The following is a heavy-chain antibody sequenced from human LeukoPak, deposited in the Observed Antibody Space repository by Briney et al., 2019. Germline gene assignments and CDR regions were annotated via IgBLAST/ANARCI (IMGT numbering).Heavy chain of an antibody. Sequence: GGSLRLSCAASGFTFNSYAMSWVRQAPGKGLEWVSGITGSGGGTYYADSVKGQFTISRDNSKDRLYLQMNSLRPEDTAMYYCARVRGGRSWYYYGMDVWGRGTTVTVSS. CDR2: ITGSGGGT. J-gene: IGHJ6*02. V-gene: IGHV3-23*01. CDR3: ARVRGGRSWYYYGMDV. CDR1: GFTFNSYA. D-gene: IGHD3-16*01.